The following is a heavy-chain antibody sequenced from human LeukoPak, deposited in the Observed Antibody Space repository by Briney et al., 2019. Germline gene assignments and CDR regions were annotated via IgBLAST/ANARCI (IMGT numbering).Heavy chain of an antibody. CDR2: IDPSDSYT. CDR3: ARVLGYSYGWNY. CDR1: GYKFTSYW. J-gene: IGHJ4*02. Sequence: WESLRISCKGSGYKFTSYWINWVRHMPGKGLEWMGRIDPSDSYTMYSPSFQGHVTISADKSISTAYLRWSSLKASDSAMYYCARVLGYSYGWNYWGQGTLVTVSS. V-gene: IGHV5-10-1*01. D-gene: IGHD5-18*01.